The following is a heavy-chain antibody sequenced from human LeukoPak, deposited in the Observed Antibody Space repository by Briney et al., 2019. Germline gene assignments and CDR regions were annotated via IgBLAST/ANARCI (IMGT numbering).Heavy chain of an antibody. D-gene: IGHD1-1*01. J-gene: IGHJ5*01. V-gene: IGHV5-51*01. CDR1: GYRFTSKW. CDR2: IYPDDSDT. CDR3: ATLAPTEGWFDS. Sequence: GESLKISCKGSGYRFTSKWIGWVRQMPGKGLEWMGIIYPDDSDTRYSPSFQGQVTISADKSISTAYLQWNSLKASDTAIYYCATLAPTEGWFDSWGQGTLVTVSS.